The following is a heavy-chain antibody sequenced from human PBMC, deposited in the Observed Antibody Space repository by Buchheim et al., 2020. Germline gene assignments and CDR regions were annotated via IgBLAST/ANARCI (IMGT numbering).Heavy chain of an antibody. CDR1: GFTFSSYS. J-gene: IGHJ6*02. CDR2: ISSSSTI. D-gene: IGHD3-3*01. CDR3: ARGGILNYDFWSGGDYYYYGMDV. V-gene: IGHV3-48*01. Sequence: EVQLVESGGGLVQPGGSLRLSCAASGFTFSSYSMNWVRQAPGKGLEWVSYISSSSTIYYADSVKGRFTISRDNAKNSLYLQMNSLRAEDTAVYYCARGGILNYDFWSGGDYYYYGMDVWGQGTT.